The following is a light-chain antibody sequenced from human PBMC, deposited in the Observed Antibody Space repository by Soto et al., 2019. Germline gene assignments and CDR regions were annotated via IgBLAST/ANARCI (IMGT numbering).Light chain of an antibody. V-gene: IGLV2-14*01. CDR1: SSDVGGYNY. CDR3: SSYTISKVV. Sequence: QSALTQPASVSGSPGQSITVSCTGTSSDVGGYNYVSWYQQHPGKAPKLMIYDVSNRPSGVSNRFSGSKSGNTASLTISGLQAEDEADYYCSSYTISKVVFGGGTKLTVL. CDR2: DVS. J-gene: IGLJ2*01.